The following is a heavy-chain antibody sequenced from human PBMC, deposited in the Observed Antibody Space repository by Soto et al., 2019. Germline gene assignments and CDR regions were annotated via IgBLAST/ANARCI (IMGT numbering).Heavy chain of an antibody. J-gene: IGHJ4*02. V-gene: IGHV4-34*01. CDR3: ARGREAGYSYVDY. CDR1: GGSFSGYY. D-gene: IGHD5-18*01. Sequence: SETLSLTCAVYGGSFSGYYWSWIRQPPGKGLEWIGEINHSGSTNYNPSLKSRVTISVDTSKNQFSLKLSSVTAADTAVYYCARGREAGYSYVDYWGQGTLVTVSS. CDR2: INHSGST.